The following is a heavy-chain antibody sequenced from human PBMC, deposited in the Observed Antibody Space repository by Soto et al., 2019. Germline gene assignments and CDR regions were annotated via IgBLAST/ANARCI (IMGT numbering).Heavy chain of an antibody. CDR2: ISSSSSYI. V-gene: IGHV3-21*01. J-gene: IGHJ4*02. Sequence: EVQLVESGGVLVKPGGSLRLSCAASGFTFSSYSMNWVRQAPGKGLEWVSSISSSSSYIYYADSVKGRLTISRDNAKNSLYLQMNSLRDEDTAVYYCAREPPGVAGGFDYWGQGTLVTVSS. D-gene: IGHD6-19*01. CDR1: GFTFSSYS. CDR3: AREPPGVAGGFDY.